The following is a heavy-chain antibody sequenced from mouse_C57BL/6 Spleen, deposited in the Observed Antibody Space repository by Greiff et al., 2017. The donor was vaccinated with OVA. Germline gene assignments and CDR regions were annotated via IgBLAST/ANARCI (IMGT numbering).Heavy chain of an antibody. CDR2: IVPNSGGT. V-gene: IGHV1-72*01. J-gene: IGHJ4*01. CDR1: GYTFTSYW. Sequence: VQLQQPGAELVKPGASVKLSCKASGYTFTSYWMHWVKQRPGRGLEWIGRIVPNSGGTKYNEKFKSKATLTVDKPSSTAYMQLSSLTSEDSAVYYCARSWDYSNYVNAMDYWGQGTSVTVSS. D-gene: IGHD2-5*01. CDR3: ARSWDYSNYVNAMDY.